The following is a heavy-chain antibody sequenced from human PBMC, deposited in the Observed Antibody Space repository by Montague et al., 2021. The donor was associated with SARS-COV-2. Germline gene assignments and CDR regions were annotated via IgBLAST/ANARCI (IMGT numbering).Heavy chain of an antibody. CDR2: IDPSDSYT. CDR1: GYSFTSYW. CDR3: ARHFRGYCSGGSCYEEISWFDP. V-gene: IGHV5-10-1*01. Sequence: QSGAEVKKPGESLRISCKGSGYSFTSYWISWVRQMPGKGLEWMGRIDPSDSYTNYSPSFQGHVTISADKPISTAYLQWSSLKASDTAMYYCARHFRGYCSGGSCYEEISWFDPWGQGALVTVSS. D-gene: IGHD2-15*01. J-gene: IGHJ5*02.